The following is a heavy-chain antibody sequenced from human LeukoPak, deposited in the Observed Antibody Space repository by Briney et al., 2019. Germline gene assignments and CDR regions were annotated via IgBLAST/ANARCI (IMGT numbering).Heavy chain of an antibody. V-gene: IGHV3-21*06. J-gene: IGHJ4*02. CDR2: ISSRSDSI. CDR1: GFTFSTYG. CDR3: ARDDSSTDGSGSYFDLLDS. Sequence: GGSLRLSCAASGFTFSTYGMNWVRQAPGKGLEWVSSISSRSDSIHYADALRGRFTVSRDNAKDTLYLQMNSLRAEDTAVYYCARDDSSTDGSGSYFDLLDSWGQGTLVTVSS. D-gene: IGHD3-22*01.